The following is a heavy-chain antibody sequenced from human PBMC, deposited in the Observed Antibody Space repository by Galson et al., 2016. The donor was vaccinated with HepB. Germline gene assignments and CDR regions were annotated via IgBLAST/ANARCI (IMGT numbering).Heavy chain of an antibody. V-gene: IGHV3-23*01. Sequence: SLRLSCAASGFTFSNFAMTWVRQAPGNGLEWISGISGKGDSTYYADSGHGRFPVSRDNSKNTLHLHMNSLRVDDTAVYYCANLGSGSFRWYFYGMEVWGKGTTVTVPS. CDR3: ANLGSGSFRWYFYGMEV. D-gene: IGHD3-10*01. CDR1: GFTFSNFA. CDR2: ISGKGDST. J-gene: IGHJ6*04.